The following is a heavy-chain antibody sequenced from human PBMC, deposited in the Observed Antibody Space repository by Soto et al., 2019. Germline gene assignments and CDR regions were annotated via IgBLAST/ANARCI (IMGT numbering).Heavy chain of an antibody. J-gene: IGHJ4*02. V-gene: IGHV4-34*01. CDR2: INHSGST. CDR3: ARNPIAVAANDY. D-gene: IGHD6-19*01. CDR1: GGSFIGYY. Sequence: PSETLSLTCAVYGGSFIGYYCIFIRHPPVKGLEWIGEINHSGSTNYNPSLKSRVTISVDTSKNQFSLKLSSVTAAGTAVYYCARNPIAVAANDYWGQGTLVTVSS.